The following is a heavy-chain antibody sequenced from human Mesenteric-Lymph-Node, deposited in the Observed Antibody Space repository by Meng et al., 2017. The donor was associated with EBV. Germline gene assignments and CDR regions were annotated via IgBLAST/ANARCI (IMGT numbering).Heavy chain of an antibody. J-gene: IGHJ4*02. D-gene: IGHD3-16*01. CDR3: ARDGGAGGDNGY. V-gene: IGHV1-18*01. Sequence: QVQVWEAGGEREKPEASWKVSCYASGYTYTHCGRPGARQGLERGLEWQGWSSGSYDKKNYPQKFQGRGTMTTDTATRKVYRELRSVRSDDTAVYDCARDGGAGGDNGYWGQGTLVTVSS. CDR1: GYTYTHCG. CDR2: SSGSYDKK.